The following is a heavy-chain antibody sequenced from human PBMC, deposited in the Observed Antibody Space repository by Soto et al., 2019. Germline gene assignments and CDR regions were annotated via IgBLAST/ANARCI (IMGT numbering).Heavy chain of an antibody. CDR2: ISAYNGNT. D-gene: IGHD6-6*01. CDR3: ARDLSYSSSSQDYYYYGMDV. CDR1: GYTFTSYG. V-gene: IGHV1-18*04. J-gene: IGHJ6*02. Sequence: ASVKVSCKASGYTFTSYGISWVRQAPGQGLEWMGWISAYNGNTNYAQKHQGRVTMTTDTSTRTAYMELRSLRSDDTAVYYCARDLSYSSSSQDYYYYGMDVWGQGNTVTVYS.